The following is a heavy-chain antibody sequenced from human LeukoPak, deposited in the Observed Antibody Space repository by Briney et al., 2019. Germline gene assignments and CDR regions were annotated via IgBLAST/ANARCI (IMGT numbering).Heavy chain of an antibody. CDR3: ARDSGITMVRGEFDY. V-gene: IGHV3-7*01. D-gene: IGHD3-10*01. CDR2: INPDGSDK. J-gene: IGHJ4*02. Sequence: PGGSLRLSCGASGFSFRTSRLNWVRQAPGKGLEWVASINPDGSDKYSVDSVKGRFTISRDNAKNSLYLQMNSLRAEDTAVYYCARDSGITMVRGEFDYWGQGTLVTVSS. CDR1: GFSFRTSR.